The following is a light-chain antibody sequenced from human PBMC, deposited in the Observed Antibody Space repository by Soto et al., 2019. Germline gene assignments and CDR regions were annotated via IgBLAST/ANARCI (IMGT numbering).Light chain of an antibody. Sequence: EIVLTQSPGTLSLSPGERSTLSCRAIQSVSSSYLAWYQQKPGQAPRLLIYGASSRATGIPDRFSGSGSGTDFTLTISRLEPEDFAAYYCQQYGSSPRTFGQGTKVDIK. CDR2: GAS. J-gene: IGKJ1*01. CDR1: QSVSSSY. V-gene: IGKV3-20*01. CDR3: QQYGSSPRT.